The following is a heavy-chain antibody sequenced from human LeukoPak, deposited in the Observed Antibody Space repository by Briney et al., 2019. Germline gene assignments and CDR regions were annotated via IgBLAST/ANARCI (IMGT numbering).Heavy chain of an antibody. CDR1: GGTLSSYA. J-gene: IGHJ1*01. CDR2: IIPILGIA. D-gene: IGHD3-22*01. Sequence: ASVKVSCKASGGTLSSYAVSWVRQAPGQGLEWMGRIIPILGIANYAQKFQGRVTITADKSTSTAYMELSSLRSEDTAVYYCARDGAPYYDSSGYSLEYFQHWGQGTLVTVSS. CDR3: ARDGAPYYDSSGYSLEYFQH. V-gene: IGHV1-69*04.